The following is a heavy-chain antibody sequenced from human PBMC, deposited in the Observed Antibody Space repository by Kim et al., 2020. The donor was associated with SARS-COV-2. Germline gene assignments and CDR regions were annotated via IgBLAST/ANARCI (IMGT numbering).Heavy chain of an antibody. CDR2: ISYDASKK. CDR3: AREYIQYSELETYYSGLDA. CDR1: GFTFTNYA. J-gene: IGHJ6*02. Sequence: GGSLRLSCEASGFTFTNYAIHWVRQAPGKGLEWVAVISYDASKKYYADSVKGRFTISRDNSRSTVFLQMNSLRTEDTALFYCAREYIQYSELETYYSGLDAWGQGTPVTVSS. D-gene: IGHD5-12*01. V-gene: IGHV3-30-3*01.